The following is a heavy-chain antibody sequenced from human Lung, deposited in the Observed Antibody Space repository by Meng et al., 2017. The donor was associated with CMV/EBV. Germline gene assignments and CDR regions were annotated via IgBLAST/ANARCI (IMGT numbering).Heavy chain of an antibody. CDR2: ISEGGSVK. J-gene: IGHJ4*02. Sequence: GESLKISCAAVEFTADQYGMAWVRQAPGKGLEWVSFISEGGSVKYYADSVKGRFTISRDTSTNYVFLQMNSLRSDDTAIYFCAREGWGGSCRPLDSWGQGTLVTVSS. D-gene: IGHD3-16*01. CDR1: EFTADQYG. V-gene: IGHV3-21*04. CDR3: AREGWGGSCRPLDS.